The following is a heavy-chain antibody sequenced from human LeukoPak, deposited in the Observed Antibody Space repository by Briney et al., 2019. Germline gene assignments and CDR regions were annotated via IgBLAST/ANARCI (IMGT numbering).Heavy chain of an antibody. CDR1: FTFSSYE. D-gene: IGHD6-19*01. CDR3: AREYSSGWYNGYFDY. CDR2: ISSSGSTT. Sequence: GGSLRLSCGFTFSSYEMNWVRQAPGKGLEWISYISSSGSTTYYADSVKGRFTISRDNAKNSLYLQMNSLRAEDTAVYYCAREYSSGWYNGYFDYWGQGTLVTVSS. J-gene: IGHJ4*02. V-gene: IGHV3-48*03.